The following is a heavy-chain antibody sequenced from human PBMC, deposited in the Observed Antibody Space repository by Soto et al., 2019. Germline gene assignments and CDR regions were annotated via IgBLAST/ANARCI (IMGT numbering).Heavy chain of an antibody. J-gene: IGHJ4*02. V-gene: IGHV1-69*13. D-gene: IGHD1-26*01. CDR3: ATSRRSGSYSVDY. Sequence: SVKVSCKASGGTFSSYAISWVRQAPGQGLEWMGGIIPIFGTANYAQKFQGRVTITADESTSTAYMELSSLRSEDTAVYYCATSRRSGSYSVDYWGQGNLVTVS. CDR1: GGTFSSYA. CDR2: IIPIFGTA.